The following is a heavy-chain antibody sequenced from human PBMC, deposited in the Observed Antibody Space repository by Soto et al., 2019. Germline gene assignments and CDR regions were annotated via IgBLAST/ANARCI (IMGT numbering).Heavy chain of an antibody. CDR1: GFTFSSYS. Sequence: EVQLVESGGGLVKPGGSLRLSCAASGFTFSSYSMNWVRQAPGKGLEWVSSISSSSSYIYYADSVKGRFTISRDNAKNSLYLQMNSLRAEDTAVYYCARVPNYGDYYYYYYMDVWGKGTTVTVSS. CDR2: ISSSSSYI. CDR3: ARVPNYGDYYYYYYMDV. D-gene: IGHD4-17*01. J-gene: IGHJ6*03. V-gene: IGHV3-21*01.